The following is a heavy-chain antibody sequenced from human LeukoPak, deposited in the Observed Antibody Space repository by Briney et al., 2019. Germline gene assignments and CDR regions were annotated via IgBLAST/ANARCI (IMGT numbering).Heavy chain of an antibody. J-gene: IGHJ4*02. CDR1: GYSFSNYG. V-gene: IGHV1-18*01. Sequence: ASVMVSCKTSGYSFSNYGISWVRQAPGQGLEWMGWISAYNGNTNYAQKLQGRVTMTTDTSTSTAYMELRSLRSDDTAVYYCARDHTYYYDSSGYAPFDYWGQGTLVTVSS. CDR2: ISAYNGNT. CDR3: ARDHTYYYDSSGYAPFDY. D-gene: IGHD3-22*01.